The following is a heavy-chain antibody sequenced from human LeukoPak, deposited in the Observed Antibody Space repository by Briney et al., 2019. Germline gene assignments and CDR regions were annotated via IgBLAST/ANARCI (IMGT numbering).Heavy chain of an antibody. CDR1: GVSFSGYY. CDR3: ATTPTVTTHFFAY. Sequence: SETLSLTCAVYGVSFSGYYWSWVRQPPGKGLEWIGEINHSGSTNYNPSLKSRVTISVDTSKNQFSLKLSSVTAADTAVYYCATTPTVTTHFFAYWGQGTLVTVSS. J-gene: IGHJ4*02. V-gene: IGHV4-34*01. CDR2: INHSGST. D-gene: IGHD4-17*01.